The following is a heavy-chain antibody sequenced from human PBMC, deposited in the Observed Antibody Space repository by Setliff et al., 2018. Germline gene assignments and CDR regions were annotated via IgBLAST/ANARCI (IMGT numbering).Heavy chain of an antibody. CDR3: VRDKGENYGSGGYYDS. J-gene: IGHJ4*02. CDR2: VHHDGST. Sequence: SETLSLTCAVSGFSVDSGYFWGWIRQPPGMGLEWIGSVHHDGSTYFNPSLRSRVTISIDTSKKRFSLKMYSVTAADTAVYFCVRDKGENYGSGGYYDSWGQGTLVTVSS. V-gene: IGHV4-38-2*01. CDR1: GFSVDSGYF. D-gene: IGHD3-22*01.